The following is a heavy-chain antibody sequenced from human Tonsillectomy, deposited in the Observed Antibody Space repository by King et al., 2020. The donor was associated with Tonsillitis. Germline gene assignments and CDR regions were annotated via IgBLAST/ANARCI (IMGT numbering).Heavy chain of an antibody. CDR1: GGIFSSSA. CDR2: TLPMFGTT. D-gene: IGHD2/OR15-2a*01. CDR3: ARAPRIRPHLPNHYCYMDV. J-gene: IGHJ6*03. Sequence: VQLVESGAEVKKPGSSVKVSCKASGGIFSSSAITWVRQAPGQGLEWMGGTLPMFGTTNYAQKFQGRVTISADESTRTAYMELSNLRSNDTAVYYCARAPRIRPHLPNHYCYMDVWGKGTTVTVSS. V-gene: IGHV1-69*01.